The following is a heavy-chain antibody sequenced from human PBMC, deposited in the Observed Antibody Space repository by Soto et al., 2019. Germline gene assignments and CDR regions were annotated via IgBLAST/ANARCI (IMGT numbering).Heavy chain of an antibody. CDR1: GFSLSNARMG. Sequence: QVTLKESGPVLVKPTETLTLTCTVFGFSLSNARMGVSWIRQPPGKALEWLAHIFSNDEKSYSTSLKSRHTIPKDTSKSQVVLTMTNMDPEDTATYYSAASDDSSGYYYAYWGQGTLVTVSS. J-gene: IGHJ4*02. CDR2: IFSNDEK. V-gene: IGHV2-26*01. CDR3: AASDDSSGYYYAY. D-gene: IGHD3-22*01.